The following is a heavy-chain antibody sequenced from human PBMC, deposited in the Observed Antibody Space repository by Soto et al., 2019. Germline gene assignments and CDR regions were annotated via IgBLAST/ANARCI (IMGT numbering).Heavy chain of an antibody. CDR1: GFTFSTYS. Sequence: PGGSLRLSCAASGFTFSTYSMNWVRQAPGKGLEWVSDITTSSSFRFYADSVKGRFTISRDDAKNSLFLHMNSLRAEDTGVYYCARDLGVALAPLTLDLWGQGTLVTVSS. CDR3: ARDLGVALAPLTLDL. CDR2: ITTSSSFR. J-gene: IGHJ4*02. V-gene: IGHV3-21*06. D-gene: IGHD2-21*01.